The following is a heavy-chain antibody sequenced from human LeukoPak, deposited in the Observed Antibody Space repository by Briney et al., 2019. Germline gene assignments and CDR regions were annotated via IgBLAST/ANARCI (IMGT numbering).Heavy chain of an antibody. J-gene: IGHJ4*02. V-gene: IGHV1-8*01. D-gene: IGHD6-13*01. CDR3: ARGPPKSSSSDY. CDR1: GYTFTSYD. Sequence: ASVKVSCKASGYTFTSYDINWVRQAPGQGLEWMGWMSPDSGNTGYAQKFQGRVTMTRNTSISTAYMELSSLRSEDTAVYYCARGPPKSSSSDYWGQGTLVTVSS. CDR2: MSPDSGNT.